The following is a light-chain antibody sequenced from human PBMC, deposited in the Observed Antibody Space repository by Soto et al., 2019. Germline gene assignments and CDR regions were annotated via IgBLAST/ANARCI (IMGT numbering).Light chain of an antibody. V-gene: IGKV1-5*03. CDR1: QSISSW. CDR3: QQYNSWWT. J-gene: IGKJ2*02. CDR2: KAS. Sequence: DIQMTQSPSTLSASVGDRVTITCRASQSISSWLAWYQQKPGKAHKLMIYKASSLESGFPSRFSGSGSGTEFTLTISSLQPDDFATYYCQQYNSWWTFGQGTKVEIK.